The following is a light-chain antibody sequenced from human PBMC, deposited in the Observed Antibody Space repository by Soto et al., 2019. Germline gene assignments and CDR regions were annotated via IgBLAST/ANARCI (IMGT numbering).Light chain of an antibody. CDR2: GAS. CDR1: QSVSSNY. Sequence: EIVLTQSPGTLSLSPGERATLSCRASQSVSSNYLAWYQQKPGQAPRLPIYGASSRATGIPDRFSGSGSGTDFTLTISRLEPEDFAVYYCQQYGSSPREFGQGTEVEIK. CDR3: QQYGSSPRE. V-gene: IGKV3-20*01. J-gene: IGKJ1*01.